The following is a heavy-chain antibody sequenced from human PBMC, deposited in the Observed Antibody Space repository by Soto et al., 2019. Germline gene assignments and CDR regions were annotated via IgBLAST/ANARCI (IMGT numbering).Heavy chain of an antibody. CDR2: ISSSSTI. Sequence: EVQLVESGGGLVRPGGSLRLSCAASGFTFSTYGMNWVRQAPGKGLEWVSYISSSSTIYYADSVKGRFTISRDNAKNSLFLQMNSLRDEDTAVYYCARGRGDYYYYAMDVWGQGTTVTGSS. CDR3: ARGRGDYYYYAMDV. J-gene: IGHJ6*02. CDR1: GFTFSTYG. V-gene: IGHV3-48*02.